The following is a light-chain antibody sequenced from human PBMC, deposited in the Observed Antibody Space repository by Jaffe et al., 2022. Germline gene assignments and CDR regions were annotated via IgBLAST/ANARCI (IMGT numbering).Light chain of an antibody. CDR3: SSYTSSATRV. Sequence: QSALTQPASVSGSPGQSITISCTGTSSDVGYYNYVSWYQQHPGKVPKLIIYDVSNRPSGISDRFSGSKSGNTASLTISGLQAEDEADYYCSSYTSSATRVFGGGTKLTVL. J-gene: IGLJ3*02. CDR1: SSDVGYYNY. V-gene: IGLV2-14*03. CDR2: DVS.